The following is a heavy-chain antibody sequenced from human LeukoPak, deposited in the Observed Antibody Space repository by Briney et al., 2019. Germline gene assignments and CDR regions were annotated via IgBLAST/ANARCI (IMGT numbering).Heavy chain of an antibody. J-gene: IGHJ4*02. V-gene: IGHV4-59*12. CDR1: GGSISYYY. Sequence: SETLSLTCTVSGGSISYYYWSWIRQPPGKGLEWIGYVYYSGSTSYNPSLKSRVAISLDTSKNQFSLKLSSVTAADTAVYYCARSGGHYDFWSGYHPFDYWGQGTLVTVSS. CDR3: ARSGGHYDFWSGYHPFDY. CDR2: VYYSGST. D-gene: IGHD3-3*01.